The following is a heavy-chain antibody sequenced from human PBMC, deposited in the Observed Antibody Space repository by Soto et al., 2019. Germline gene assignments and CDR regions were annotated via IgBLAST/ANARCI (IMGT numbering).Heavy chain of an antibody. CDR2: ISGSGSIT. J-gene: IGHJ4*02. D-gene: IGHD3-22*01. CDR3: ARQIYDSDTGPNFQYYFDS. V-gene: IGHV3-23*01. CDR1: EFTFSNYA. Sequence: GGSLRLSCAASEFTFSNYAMTWVRQAPGKGLEWVSSISGSGSITYYAESVKGRFAISRDNSKNTLFLQMNSLRAEDTAIYYCARQIYDSDTGPNFQYYFDSWGQGTPVTVS.